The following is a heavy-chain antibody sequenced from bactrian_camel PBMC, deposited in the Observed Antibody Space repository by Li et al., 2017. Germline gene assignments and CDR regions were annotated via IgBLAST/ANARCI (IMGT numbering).Heavy chain of an antibody. CDR1: PYIYSSYC. Sequence: HVQLVESGGGSVQAGGSLRLSCVASPYIYSSYCLGWFRQLPGKAEEGVASIGHDGSTGYADSVRGRFTITLDNAKNTVYLHMNDLKPEDTAMYYCAADPPPQILTHVCYWNARGLGSGEYNYWGQGTQVTVS. CDR2: IGHDGST. J-gene: IGHJ4*01. V-gene: IGHV3-3*01. CDR3: AADPPPQILTHVCYWNARGLGSGEYNY. D-gene: IGHD1*01.